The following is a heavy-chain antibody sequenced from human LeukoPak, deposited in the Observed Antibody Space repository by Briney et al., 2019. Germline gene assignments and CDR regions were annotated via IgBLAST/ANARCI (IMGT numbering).Heavy chain of an antibody. D-gene: IGHD2-2*01. Sequence: GGSLRLSCAASGFTFSDYYMSWLRQAPGKGLEWVSYISSSSSYTNYADSVKGRFTISRDNAKNSLYLQMNSLRAEDTAVYYCARAGYCSSTSCYETPHYYYYGMDVWGQGTTVTVSS. CDR1: GFTFSDYY. J-gene: IGHJ6*02. V-gene: IGHV3-11*06. CDR3: ARAGYCSSTSCYETPHYYYYGMDV. CDR2: ISSSSSYT.